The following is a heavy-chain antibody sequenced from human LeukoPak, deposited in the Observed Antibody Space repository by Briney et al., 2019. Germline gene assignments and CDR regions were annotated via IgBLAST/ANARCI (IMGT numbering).Heavy chain of an antibody. CDR2: IYSGGSI. Sequence: GGSLRLSCAASGFTVSSNYMSWVRQAPGKGLEWVSVIYSGGSIYYADSVKGRFTISRDNSKNTLYLQMNSLRAEDTAVYYCARASYDSSGYYNDAFDIWGQGTMVTVSS. D-gene: IGHD3-22*01. CDR1: GFTVSSNY. J-gene: IGHJ3*02. CDR3: ARASYDSSGYYNDAFDI. V-gene: IGHV3-53*01.